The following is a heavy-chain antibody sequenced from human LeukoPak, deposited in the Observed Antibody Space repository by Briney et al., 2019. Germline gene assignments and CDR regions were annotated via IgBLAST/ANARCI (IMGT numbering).Heavy chain of an antibody. CDR3: VRDHYGLTSYPNP. Sequence: GGSLRLSCAASGFSVSTNYMSWVRQAPGKGLEWISVIFTNGNTKYADSVKGRFTISRDNSKNMLYLQMNSLRVEDTAVYYCVRDHYGLTSYPNPWGQGTLVTVSS. D-gene: IGHD3-10*01. J-gene: IGHJ5*02. CDR2: IFTNGNT. CDR1: GFSVSTNY. V-gene: IGHV3-66*01.